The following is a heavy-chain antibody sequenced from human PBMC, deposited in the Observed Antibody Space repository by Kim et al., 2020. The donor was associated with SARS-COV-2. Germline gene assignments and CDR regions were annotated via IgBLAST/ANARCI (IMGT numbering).Heavy chain of an antibody. D-gene: IGHD3-10*01. J-gene: IGHJ5*02. CDR1: GYTFTSYA. CDR2: INTNTGNP. CDR3: ARDSGSYYMRSNWFDP. Sequence: ASVKVSCKASGYTFTSYAMNWVRQAPGQGLEWMGWINTNTGNPTYAQGFTGRFVFSLDTSVSTAYLQISSLKAEDTAVYYCARDSGSYYMRSNWFDPWGQGTLVTVSS. V-gene: IGHV7-4-1*02.